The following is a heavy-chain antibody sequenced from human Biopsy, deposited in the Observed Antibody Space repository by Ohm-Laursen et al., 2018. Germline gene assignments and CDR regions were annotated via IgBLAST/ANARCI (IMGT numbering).Heavy chain of an antibody. V-gene: IGHV4-59*07. Sequence: SDTLSLTCTVSGGSISSDYWSWIRQTPGKGLEWIGYIYYSGSTNYNPSLKSRVTISVDTSKNQFSLRLNSVTAADTAVYYCALGGGSYVNFDYWGQGTLVTVSS. CDR2: IYYSGST. J-gene: IGHJ4*02. D-gene: IGHD1-26*01. CDR1: GGSISSDY. CDR3: ALGGGSYVNFDY.